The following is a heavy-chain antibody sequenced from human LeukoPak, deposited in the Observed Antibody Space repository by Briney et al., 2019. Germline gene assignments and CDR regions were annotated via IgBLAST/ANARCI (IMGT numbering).Heavy chain of an antibody. Sequence: ASVKVSCKASGYTFTSYGISWVRQAPGQGLEWMGWISAYNGNTNYAQKFQGRVTITADESTSTAYMELSSLRSEDTAVYYCARDPQGTYYYDSSGYYYPGGIDYWGQGTLVTVSS. CDR1: GYTFTSYG. V-gene: IGHV1-18*01. J-gene: IGHJ4*02. CDR3: ARDPQGTYYYDSSGYYYPGGIDY. D-gene: IGHD3-22*01. CDR2: ISAYNGNT.